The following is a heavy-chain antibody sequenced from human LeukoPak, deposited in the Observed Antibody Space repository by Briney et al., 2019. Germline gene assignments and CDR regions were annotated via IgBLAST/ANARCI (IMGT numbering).Heavy chain of an antibody. V-gene: IGHV3-73*01. CDR3: TFYGPVPDSIVSFDI. CDR1: GFTFSASA. J-gene: IGHJ3*02. CDR2: IRSKANNHAT. Sequence: AGGSLRLSCAASGFTFSASAIHWVRQAPGKGLEWLGRIRSKANNHATAYAASVTGRFIISRDDSKNTAYLQMNSLKTEDTALYYCTFYGPVPDSIVSFDIWGQGAMVTVSS. D-gene: IGHD3-10*01.